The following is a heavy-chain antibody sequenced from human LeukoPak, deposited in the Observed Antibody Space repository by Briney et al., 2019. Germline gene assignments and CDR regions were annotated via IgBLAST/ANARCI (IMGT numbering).Heavy chain of an antibody. V-gene: IGHV1-2*02. D-gene: IGHD4/OR15-4a*01. CDR1: GYTFTGYY. CDR3: ARDVVFVGRRLAVGAFNI. Sequence: ASVKVSCKASGYTFTGYYMHWVRQAPGQGLEWMGWINPNSGGTNYAQKFQGRVTMTRDTSISTAYMELSRLRSDDTAVYYCARDVVFVGRRLAVGAFNIWGKGTTVTVSS. CDR2: INPNSGGT. J-gene: IGHJ6*04.